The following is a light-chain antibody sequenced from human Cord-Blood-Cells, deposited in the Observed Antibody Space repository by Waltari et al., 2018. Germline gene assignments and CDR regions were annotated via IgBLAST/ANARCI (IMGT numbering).Light chain of an antibody. Sequence: EIVITQSPANLSVSPWERATLACRASQSVSSNLAWYQQKPGQAPRLLIYGASTRATGIPARFSGSGSGTEFTLTISSLQSEDFAVYYCQQYNNWPLTFGGGTKVEIK. CDR2: GAS. CDR3: QQYNNWPLT. J-gene: IGKJ4*01. V-gene: IGKV3-15*01. CDR1: QSVSSN.